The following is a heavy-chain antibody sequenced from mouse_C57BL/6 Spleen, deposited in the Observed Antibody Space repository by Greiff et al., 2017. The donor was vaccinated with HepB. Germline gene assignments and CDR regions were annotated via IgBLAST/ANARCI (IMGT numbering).Heavy chain of an antibody. V-gene: IGHV1-64*01. D-gene: IGHD2-4*01. Sequence: QVQLQQPGAELVKPGASVKLSCKASGYTFTSYWMHWVKQRPGQGLEWIGMIHPNSGSTNYNEKFKSKATLTVDKSSSTAYMQLSSLTSEDSAVYYCAREGYDYDEGLDYWGQGTTLTVSS. CDR3: AREGYDYDEGLDY. CDR2: IHPNSGST. CDR1: GYTFTSYW. J-gene: IGHJ2*01.